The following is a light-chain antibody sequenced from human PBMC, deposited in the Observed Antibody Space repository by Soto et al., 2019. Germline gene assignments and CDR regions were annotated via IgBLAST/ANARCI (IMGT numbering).Light chain of an antibody. J-gene: IGKJ4*01. CDR2: DAS. Sequence: EIVLTQSPATLSLSPGERASLSCRASQSVRSYVAWYQQKPGQAPRLLIYDASNRATGIPDRFSGSGSGTDFTLTITSLEPEDFAVYYCQQRSNWPSLAFGGGTKVDIK. V-gene: IGKV3-11*01. CDR3: QQRSNWPSLA. CDR1: QSVRSY.